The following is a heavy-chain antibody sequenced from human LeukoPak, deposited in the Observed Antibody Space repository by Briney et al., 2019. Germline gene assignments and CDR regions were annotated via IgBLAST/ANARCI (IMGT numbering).Heavy chain of an antibody. V-gene: IGHV5-51*01. CDR3: ARHLEGYDYGPPIDL. Sequence: GESLKISCKGSRDSFTGYWIGWVRQMPGKGLEWMGIIYPGDSETRYSPSFQGQVTISADKSISTAYLQWSSLKASDTAMYYCARHLEGYDYGPPIDLWGQGTLVTVSS. CDR2: IYPGDSET. J-gene: IGHJ5*02. CDR1: RDSFTGYW. D-gene: IGHD5-18*01.